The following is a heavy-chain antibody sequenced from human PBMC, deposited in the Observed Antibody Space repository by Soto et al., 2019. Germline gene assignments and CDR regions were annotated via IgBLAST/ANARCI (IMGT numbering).Heavy chain of an antibody. Sequence: QVQLQESGPGLVKPSETLSLSCTVSGGSISSSSYYWGWIRQPPGKGLEWIGSIYYRGSSLYNPSLESRVTISVDTSKNQFSLKVTSVIVADTAIYYCARQVRGEVWFDPWGQGTLVTVSS. CDR2: IYYRGSS. CDR1: GGSISSSSYY. V-gene: IGHV4-39*01. CDR3: ARQVRGEVWFDP. D-gene: IGHD3-10*01. J-gene: IGHJ5*02.